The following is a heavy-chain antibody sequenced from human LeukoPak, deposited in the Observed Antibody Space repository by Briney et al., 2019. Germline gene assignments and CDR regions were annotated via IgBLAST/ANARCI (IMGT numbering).Heavy chain of an antibody. Sequence: GGSLRLSCATSGFKFSSYSMKWVRQAPGKGLEWVSFISSSSSTIYYADSVKGRFTISRDNAKNSLYLQMNSLRAEDTAVYYCAREATPGVPRGLLLWGQGTLVTVSS. J-gene: IGHJ4*02. D-gene: IGHD3-22*01. CDR2: ISSSSSTI. V-gene: IGHV3-48*01. CDR3: AREATPGVPRGLLL. CDR1: GFKFSSYS.